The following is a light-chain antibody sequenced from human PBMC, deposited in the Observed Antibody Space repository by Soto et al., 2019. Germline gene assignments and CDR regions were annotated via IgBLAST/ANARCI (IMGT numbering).Light chain of an antibody. CDR3: QQYASSPLFT. V-gene: IGKV3-20*01. CDR2: GAS. CDR1: QSVSNSY. Sequence: EIVLTQSPGTLSLSPGERATLSCRASQSVSNSYLAWYQQKPGQAPRLLIYGASSRATGIPDRFSGSGSGTDFILTISRLEPEDFAVYYCQQYASSPLFTFGPGTKVDVK. J-gene: IGKJ3*01.